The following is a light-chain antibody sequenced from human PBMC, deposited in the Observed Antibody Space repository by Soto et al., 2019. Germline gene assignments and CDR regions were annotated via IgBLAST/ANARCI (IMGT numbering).Light chain of an antibody. CDR1: SSDVGRYNY. J-gene: IGLJ1*01. CDR3: SSYTSSSTYV. CDR2: EVT. V-gene: IGLV2-14*01. Sequence: QSALTQPASVSGSPGQSITISCTGTSSDVGRYNYVSWYQQHPGKAPKVMIYEVTNRPSGVSYRFSGSRSGNTASLTISGLQAEDEADYYCSSYTSSSTYVFGTGTKVTVL.